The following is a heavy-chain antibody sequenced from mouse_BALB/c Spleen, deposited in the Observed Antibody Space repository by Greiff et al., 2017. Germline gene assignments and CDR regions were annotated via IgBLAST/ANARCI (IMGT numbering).Heavy chain of an antibody. V-gene: IGHV5-6-5*01. D-gene: IGHD1-1*01. CDR1: GFTFSSYA. CDR2: ISSGGST. CDR3: ARGPSGSWYFDV. Sequence: GKLVESGGGLVKPGGSLKLSCAASGFTFSSYAMSWVRQTPEKRLEWVASISSGGSTYYPDSVKGRFTISRDNARNILYLQMSSLRSEDTAMYYCARGPSGSWYFDVWGAGTTVTVSS. J-gene: IGHJ1*01.